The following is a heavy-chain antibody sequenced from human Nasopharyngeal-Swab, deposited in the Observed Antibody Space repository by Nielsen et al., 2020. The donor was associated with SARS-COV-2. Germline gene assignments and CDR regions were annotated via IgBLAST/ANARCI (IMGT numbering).Heavy chain of an antibody. CDR2: VSGGSGSTT. D-gene: IGHD4-17*01. CDR1: GFTFSTYT. V-gene: IGHV3-23*01. CDR3: AKLTSTTMTSYY. Sequence: GGSLRLSCVVSGFTFSTYTMSWVRQAPGKGLEWVSTVSGGSGSTTKYADSVKGRFTISRDNSNKTLYLQMNDLRAEDTAIYYCAKLTSTTMTSYYWGQGTMVTVSS. J-gene: IGHJ4*02.